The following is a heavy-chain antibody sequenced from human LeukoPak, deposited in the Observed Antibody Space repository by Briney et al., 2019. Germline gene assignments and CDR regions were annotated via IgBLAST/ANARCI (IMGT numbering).Heavy chain of an antibody. J-gene: IGHJ6*02. CDR2: IWFDKNQ. V-gene: IGHV3-33*01. Sequence: GGSLRLSCAASGFILNDYGMHWVRQAPGKGMEWVADIWFDKNQHFADSVKGRFAISRDNSKNTVYLQINSLRAEDTAVYYCARNRHCVNGVCHSPPGMDVWGQGTTVTVSS. D-gene: IGHD2-8*01. CDR1: GFILNDYG. CDR3: ARNRHCVNGVCHSPPGMDV.